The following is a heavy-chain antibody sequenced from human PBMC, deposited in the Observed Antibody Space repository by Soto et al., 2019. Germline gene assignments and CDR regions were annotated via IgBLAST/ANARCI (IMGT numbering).Heavy chain of an antibody. J-gene: IGHJ6*02. CDR1: GYTFTGYY. D-gene: IGHD5-18*01. CDR3: ARSGLGYSYYYYYYGMDV. V-gene: IGHV1-2*04. CDR2: INPNSGGT. Sequence: QVQLVQSGAEVKKPGASVKVSCKASGYTFTGYYMHWVRQAPGQGLEWMGWINPNSGGTNYAQKFQGWVTMTRDTSISTAYMELSRLRSDDTAVYYCARSGLGYSYYYYYYGMDVWGQGTTVTVSS.